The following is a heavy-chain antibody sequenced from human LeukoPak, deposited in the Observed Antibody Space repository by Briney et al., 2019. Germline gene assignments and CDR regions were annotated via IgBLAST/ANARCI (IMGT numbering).Heavy chain of an antibody. D-gene: IGHD3-22*01. CDR1: EFTFSSYS. Sequence: GGSLRLSCAASEFTFSSYSMNWVRQAPGKGLEWVSSISSSSSYIYYADSVKGRFTISRDNAKNSLYLQMNSLRAEDTAVYYCARVFTMIVGALGYWGQGTLVTVSS. V-gene: IGHV3-21*01. CDR2: ISSSSSYI. J-gene: IGHJ4*02. CDR3: ARVFTMIVGALGY.